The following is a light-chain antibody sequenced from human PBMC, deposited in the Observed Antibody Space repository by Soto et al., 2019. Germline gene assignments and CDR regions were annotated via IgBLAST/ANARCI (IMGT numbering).Light chain of an antibody. V-gene: IGLV2-14*01. CDR3: SSDTSSRAIKYV. Sequence: QSALNQPASVSGAPGQAITISFTGTSSDVGCYNYVSWYQQHPGKAPKLMMYEVSNRPSGVSTRFSVSKSGNTASLTVSGRQAEDEADYYCSSDTSSRAIKYVVGTGTKLTVL. J-gene: IGLJ1*01. CDR1: SSDVGCYNY. CDR2: EVS.